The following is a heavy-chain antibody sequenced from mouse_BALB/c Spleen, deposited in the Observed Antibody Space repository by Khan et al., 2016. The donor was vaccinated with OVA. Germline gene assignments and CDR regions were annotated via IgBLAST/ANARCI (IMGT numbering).Heavy chain of an antibody. J-gene: IGHJ3*01. CDR3: AREWAAWFPD. Sequence: QVQLQQSGAELARPGASVKLSCKTSGYTFTDYNINWMRQRTGQGLEWIGEIYPGSDNTFYNEKFRGKATLTADKSSGTAYMQLSSLTSEDSAVYFCAREWAAWFPDWGQGTLVTVSA. CDR2: IYPGSDNT. V-gene: IGHV1-77*01. CDR1: GYTFTDYN.